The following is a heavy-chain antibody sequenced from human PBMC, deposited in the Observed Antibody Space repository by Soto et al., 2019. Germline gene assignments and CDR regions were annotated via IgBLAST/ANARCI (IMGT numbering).Heavy chain of an antibody. V-gene: IGHV4-31*03. CDR2: IYYSGST. Sequence: SETLSLTCTVSGGSISSGGYYWSWIRQHPGKGLEWIGYIYYSGSTYYNPSLKSRVTISVDTSKNQFSLKLSSVTAADTAVYYCARAGRIAARPRKVNWFDPWGQGTLVTVSS. J-gene: IGHJ5*02. CDR1: GGSISSGGYY. D-gene: IGHD6-6*01. CDR3: ARAGRIAARPRKVNWFDP.